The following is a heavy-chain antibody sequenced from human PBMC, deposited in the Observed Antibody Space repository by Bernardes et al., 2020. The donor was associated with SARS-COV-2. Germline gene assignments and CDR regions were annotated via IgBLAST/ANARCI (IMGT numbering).Heavy chain of an antibody. CDR3: AKAGVYHSSSWYGWCDP. J-gene: IGHJ5*02. V-gene: IGHV3-23*01. Sequence: GGSLSLSCAASRLPFSSHAMSWVRQAPPQGLARVSAISGTAGSTYYADSVKGRFTIPKLNSKNTLYLQMNSRRAEDAGVSYCAKAGVYHSSSWYGWCDPWGQGTLVTVSS. D-gene: IGHD6-13*01. CDR1: RLPFSSHA. CDR2: ISGTAGST.